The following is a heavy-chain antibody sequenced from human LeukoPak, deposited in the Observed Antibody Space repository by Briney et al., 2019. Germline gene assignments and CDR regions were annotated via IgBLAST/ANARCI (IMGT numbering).Heavy chain of an antibody. CDR3: PRERELSVNWFDP. CDR1: RFSFSSYI. J-gene: IGHJ5*02. D-gene: IGHD1-26*01. CDR2: ISNSRSYI. V-gene: IGHV3-21*01. Sequence: VGALRLSCAPSRFSFSSYIMNWVRPAPRKGVEWVSSISNSRSYIYYTHSPKGPVTISRDNAQNSLYLQINGLRDEDTAVYYLPRERELSVNWFDPWGQETLVPVST.